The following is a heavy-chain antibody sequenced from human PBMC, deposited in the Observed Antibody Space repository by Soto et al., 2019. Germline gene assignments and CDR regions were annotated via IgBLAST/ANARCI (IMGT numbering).Heavy chain of an antibody. Sequence: LRLSCAASGFIFSGNYMRWVRQAPGEGLEWVSTLSNGGSTYYYDSAKGRLIISREDTKKTMLFQMNNLISEDATAFYCAALDHGDAVYFDFWGQGTMVTVSS. CDR1: GFIFSGNY. J-gene: IGHJ3*01. CDR2: LSNGGST. V-gene: IGHV3-53*01. D-gene: IGHD2-8*01. CDR3: AALDHGDAVYFDF.